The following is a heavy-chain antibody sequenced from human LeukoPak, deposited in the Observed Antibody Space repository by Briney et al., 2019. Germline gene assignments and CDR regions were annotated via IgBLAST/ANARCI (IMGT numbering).Heavy chain of an antibody. CDR1: GFTFSSYG. V-gene: IGHV3-33*01. CDR2: IWYDGSNK. CDR3: ARSGYSSSWTGFDY. D-gene: IGHD6-13*01. J-gene: IGHJ4*02. Sequence: PTGGSLRLSCAASGFTFSSYGMHWVRQAPGKGLEWVAVIWYDGSNKYYADSVKGRFTISRDNSKNTLYLQMNSLRAEDTAVYYCARSGYSSSWTGFDYWGQGTLVTVSS.